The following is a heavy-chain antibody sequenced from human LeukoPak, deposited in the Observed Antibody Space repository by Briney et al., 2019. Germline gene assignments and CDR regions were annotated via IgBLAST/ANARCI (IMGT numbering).Heavy chain of an antibody. D-gene: IGHD6-19*01. CDR3: SRDRSSGWPTTVDY. J-gene: IGHJ4*02. CDR1: GFIFTGYF. Sequence: ASVKVPCKASGFIFTGYFMHWVRQAPGQGLEYMGWINLNSGGTKFAQGFQGRVSMTSDTSIGVVYMELSSLRSDDTAVYYCSRDRSSGWPTTVDYWGQGTLVTVSS. V-gene: IGHV1-2*02. CDR2: INLNSGGT.